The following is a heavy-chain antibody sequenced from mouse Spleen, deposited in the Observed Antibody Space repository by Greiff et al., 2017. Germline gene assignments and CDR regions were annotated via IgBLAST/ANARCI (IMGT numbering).Heavy chain of an antibody. CDR3: ARRGRYEAWFAY. Sequence: QVQLQQPGAELVRPGSSVKLSCKASGYTFTSYWMDWVKQRPGQGLEWIGNIYPSDSETHYNQKFKDKATLTVDKSSSTAYMQLSSLTSEDSAVYYCARRGRYEAWFAYWGQGTLVTVSA. J-gene: IGHJ3*01. D-gene: IGHD2-14*01. CDR1: GYTFTSYW. CDR2: IYPSDSET. V-gene: IGHV1-61*01.